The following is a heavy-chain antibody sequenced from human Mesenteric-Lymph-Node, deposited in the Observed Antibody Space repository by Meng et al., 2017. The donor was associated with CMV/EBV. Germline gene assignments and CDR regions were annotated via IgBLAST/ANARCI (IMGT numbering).Heavy chain of an antibody. CDR1: GGSISSGDYY. Sequence: GSLRLSCTVYGGSISSGDYYWGWIRQPPGKGLEWIGSIYHSGSTYYNPSLKSRVTISVDTSKNQFSLKLSSVTAADTAVYYCAGIFYSNLGFDYWGQGTLVTVSS. V-gene: IGHV4-39*07. CDR2: IYHSGST. D-gene: IGHD4-11*01. J-gene: IGHJ4*02. CDR3: AGIFYSNLGFDY.